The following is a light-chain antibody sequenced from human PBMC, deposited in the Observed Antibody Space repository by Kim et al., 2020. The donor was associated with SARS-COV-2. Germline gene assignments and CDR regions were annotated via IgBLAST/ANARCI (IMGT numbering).Light chain of an antibody. V-gene: IGKV3-11*01. CDR1: QSVSRS. CDR3: QQRSNLPLT. J-gene: IGKJ4*01. Sequence: EIVLTQSPATLSLSPGERATLSCRASQSVSRSFAWYQQKPGQAPRLLIYDASKRATGIPARFSGSGSGTDFTLTISSLEPEDFAVYYCQQRSNLPLTFGGGTKVDIK. CDR2: DAS.